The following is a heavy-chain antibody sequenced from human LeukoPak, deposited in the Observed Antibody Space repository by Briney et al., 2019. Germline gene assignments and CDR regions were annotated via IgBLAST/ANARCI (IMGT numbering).Heavy chain of an antibody. V-gene: IGHV1-69*04. CDR1: GGTFSSYA. CDR3: ARGDINGYSAIDY. J-gene: IGHJ4*02. D-gene: IGHD1-26*01. CDR2: IIPILGIA. Sequence: SVKVSCKASGGTFSSYAISWVRQPPGQGLEWMGRIIPILGIANYAQKFQGRVTITADKSTSTAYMELSSLRSEDTAVYYCARGDINGYSAIDYWGQGTLVTVSS.